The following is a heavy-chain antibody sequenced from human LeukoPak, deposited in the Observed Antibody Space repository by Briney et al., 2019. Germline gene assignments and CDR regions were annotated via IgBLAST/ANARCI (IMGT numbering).Heavy chain of an antibody. Sequence: GGSLRLSCAAWGFLVSSNFMSWVRQAPGEGLEGVSVIYSGGKKFYADSVKGRFTVSRDNSMNTLSLQMSSLRAEDTAVYYCARGVDRGNYFDYWGHGTLVTVSS. CDR3: ARGVDRGNYFDY. CDR1: GFLVSSNF. J-gene: IGHJ4*01. V-gene: IGHV3-53*01. CDR2: IYSGGKK. D-gene: IGHD3-16*01.